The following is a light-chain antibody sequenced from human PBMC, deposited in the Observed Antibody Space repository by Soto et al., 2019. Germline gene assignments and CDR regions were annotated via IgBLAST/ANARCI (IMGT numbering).Light chain of an antibody. Sequence: ESVLTQSPGTLSLSPGERATLSCRASQSVSSSYLAWYQPKPGQAPRVLIYGASSRDTGIPDRFSGSWSGTDCTRTISILEPEDFAVYYCHQYGSSLSFGQGTKVEIK. CDR3: HQYGSSLS. CDR1: QSVSSSY. J-gene: IGKJ1*01. V-gene: IGKV3-20*01. CDR2: GAS.